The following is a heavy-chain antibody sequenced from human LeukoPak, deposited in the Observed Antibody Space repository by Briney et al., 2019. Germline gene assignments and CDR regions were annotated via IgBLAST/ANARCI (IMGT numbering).Heavy chain of an antibody. J-gene: IGHJ4*02. CDR2: IWYDGSNK. CDR3: ANARSGALDY. D-gene: IGHD3-10*01. V-gene: IGHV3-30*02. Sequence: GGSLRLSCAASGFSFSSYGMHWVRQAPGKGLEWVAVIWYDGSNKYYADSVKGRFTISRDNSKNTLYLQMNSLRAEDTAVYYCANARSGALDYWGQGTLVTVSS. CDR1: GFSFSSYG.